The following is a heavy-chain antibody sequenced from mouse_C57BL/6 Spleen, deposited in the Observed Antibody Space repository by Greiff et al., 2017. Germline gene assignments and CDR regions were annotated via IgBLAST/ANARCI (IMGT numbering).Heavy chain of an antibody. CDR3: ARLGAPYMDV. Sequence: VKLQESGAELARPGASVKMSCKASGYTFTSYTMHWVKQRPGQGLEWIGYINPSSGYTKYNQKFKDKAALTADKSSSAAYMQLSSLTSEDSAVYCCARLGAPYMDVGGTGTSVTVSA. CDR1: GYTFTSYT. V-gene: IGHV1-4*01. J-gene: IGHJ1*03. CDR2: INPSSGYT. D-gene: IGHD1-1*02.